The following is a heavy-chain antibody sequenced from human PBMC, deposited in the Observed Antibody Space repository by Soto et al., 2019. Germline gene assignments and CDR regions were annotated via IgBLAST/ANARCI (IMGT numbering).Heavy chain of an antibody. J-gene: IGHJ4*02. CDR3: TKDSHWGIISPTHDH. D-gene: IGHD3-16*01. Sequence: GGSLRLSCAASGFTFSSYDMHWVRQATGKGLEWVSAIGTAGDTYYPGSVKGRFTISRENAKNSLYLQMNSLRAEDTAVYYCTKDSHWGIISPTHDHWGQGTQVTVSS. CDR1: GFTFSSYD. V-gene: IGHV3-13*01. CDR2: IGTAGDT.